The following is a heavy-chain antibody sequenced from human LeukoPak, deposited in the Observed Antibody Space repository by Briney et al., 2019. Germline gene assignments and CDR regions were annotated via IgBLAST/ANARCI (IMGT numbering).Heavy chain of an antibody. CDR1: GGSISSSSYH. D-gene: IGHD5-18*01. J-gene: IGHJ4*02. Sequence: PSETLSLTCTVSGGSISSSSYHWGWVRQPPGKGLEWIGSIYYSGSTWSSLKSRVTISIDTSKNKFSLKLSSVTAADTAVYYCARAGYSYGYVDYWGQGTLVTVSS. CDR2: IYYSGST. CDR3: ARAGYSYGYVDY. V-gene: IGHV4-39*07.